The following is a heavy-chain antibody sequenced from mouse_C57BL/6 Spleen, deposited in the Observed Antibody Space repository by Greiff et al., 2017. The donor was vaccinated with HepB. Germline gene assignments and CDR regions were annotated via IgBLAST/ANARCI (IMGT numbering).Heavy chain of an antibody. J-gene: IGHJ1*03. CDR2: IDPSDSYT. V-gene: IGHV1-59*01. Sequence: QVQLQQPGAELVRPGTSVKLSCKASGYTFTSYWMHWVKQRPGQGLEWIGVIDPSDSYTNYNQKFKGKATLTVDTSSSTAYMQRSSLTSEDSAVYYCANDYGSSYRSYWYFDVWGTGTTVTVSS. CDR3: ANDYGSSYRSYWYFDV. CDR1: GYTFTSYW. D-gene: IGHD1-1*01.